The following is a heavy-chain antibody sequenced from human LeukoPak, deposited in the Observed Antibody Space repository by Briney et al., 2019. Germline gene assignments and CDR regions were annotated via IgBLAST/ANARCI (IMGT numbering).Heavy chain of an antibody. CDR3: ARDRGPRTGFMVREAYDY. Sequence: PGGSLRLSCAASGFTFSDYWIHWVRQAPGKGLVWVSRINTDGSITNYADSVKGRFSISRDNGKNTLYLQMSSLRAEDTAVYYCARDRGPRTGFMVREAYDYWGQGTLVTVSS. CDR2: INTDGSIT. CDR1: GFTFSDYW. D-gene: IGHD3-10*01. J-gene: IGHJ4*02. V-gene: IGHV3-74*01.